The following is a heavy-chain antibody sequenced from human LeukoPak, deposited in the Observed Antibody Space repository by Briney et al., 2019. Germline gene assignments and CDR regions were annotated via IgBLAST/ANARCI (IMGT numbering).Heavy chain of an antibody. Sequence: SETLSLTCTVSGDSISRSSDYWGWIRQSPGKGLGWIGNIYYSGSTYYNPSLKSRVTISVDTPKNQFSLELNSVTAADTAVYYCARRSITGTTDSDYWGQGTLVTVSS. D-gene: IGHD1-20*01. J-gene: IGHJ4*02. V-gene: IGHV4-39*01. CDR3: ARRSITGTTDSDY. CDR1: GDSISRSSDY. CDR2: IYYSGST.